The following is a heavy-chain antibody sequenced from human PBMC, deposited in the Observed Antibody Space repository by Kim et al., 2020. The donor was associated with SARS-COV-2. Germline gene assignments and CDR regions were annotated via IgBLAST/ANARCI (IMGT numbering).Heavy chain of an antibody. Sequence: GGSLRLSCAASGFTFNNFAMHWVRKAPGKGLECVAVISYDGSKMFYADSVKGRFTISRDDSKNTGSRQMNSRTPEDTAVYYCARERAIKSRHDFYYNG. CDR1: GFTFNNFA. V-gene: IGHV3-30*04. J-gene: IGHJ6*01. CDR3: ARERAIKSRHDFYYNG. D-gene: IGHD5-12*01. CDR2: ISYDGSKM.